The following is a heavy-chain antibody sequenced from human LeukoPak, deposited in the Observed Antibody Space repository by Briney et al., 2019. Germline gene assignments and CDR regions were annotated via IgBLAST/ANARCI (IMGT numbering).Heavy chain of an antibody. V-gene: IGHV3-23*01. CDR1: GFTFSNYA. CDR3: ARDTTGYSSGWATLTFDY. D-gene: IGHD6-19*01. CDR2: ISGGGSST. J-gene: IGHJ4*02. Sequence: GGSLRLSCAASGFTFSNYAMSWVRQAPGKGLEWVSAISGGGSSTYYADSVKGRFTISRDNSKNTLYLQMNSLRAEDTAVYYCARDTTGYSSGWATLTFDYWGQGTLVTVSS.